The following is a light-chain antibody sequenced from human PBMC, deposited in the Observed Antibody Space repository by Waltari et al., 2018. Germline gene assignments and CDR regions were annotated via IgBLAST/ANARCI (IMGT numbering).Light chain of an antibody. CDR3: QQSYSLRRT. Sequence: DIQMTQSPSSLSASVGDRVTITCRASQSISTYLNWYQQKPGKAPKVLIYAASTLPSGVPSRFSGSGSGTDFTLIISSLQPEDVATYYCQQSYSLRRTFGQGTKVEIK. CDR2: AAS. V-gene: IGKV1-39*01. J-gene: IGKJ1*01. CDR1: QSISTY.